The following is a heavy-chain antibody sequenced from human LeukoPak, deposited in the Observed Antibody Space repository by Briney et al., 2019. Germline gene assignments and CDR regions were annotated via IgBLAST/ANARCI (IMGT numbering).Heavy chain of an antibody. CDR1: GFTFSSFG. CDR3: AKEPAAGGPQDY. Sequence: PGGSLRLSCAASGFTFSSFGMHWVRQAPGKGLEWVTVISYDGSKKYYADSVKGRFTISRDNSKNTLYLQMNSLRAEDTAVYYCAKEPAAGGPQDYWGQGALDTVSS. V-gene: IGHV3-30*18. CDR2: ISYDGSKK. J-gene: IGHJ4*02. D-gene: IGHD6-13*01.